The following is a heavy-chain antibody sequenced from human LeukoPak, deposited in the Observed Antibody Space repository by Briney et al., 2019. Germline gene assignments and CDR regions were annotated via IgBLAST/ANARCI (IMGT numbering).Heavy chain of an antibody. D-gene: IGHD2-2*02. Sequence: SGPTLVHPTQTLTLTCTFSGFSLRTRGVGVGWIRQPPGKALEWLALIYWHDDKRYSPSLKSRLTITQDTSKNQVVLTMTNMDPVDTATYYCALLGYCSSTSCYTFKNWFDPWGQGTLVTVSS. J-gene: IGHJ5*02. CDR3: ALLGYCSSTSCYTFKNWFDP. V-gene: IGHV2-5*01. CDR1: GFSLRTRGVG. CDR2: IYWHDDK.